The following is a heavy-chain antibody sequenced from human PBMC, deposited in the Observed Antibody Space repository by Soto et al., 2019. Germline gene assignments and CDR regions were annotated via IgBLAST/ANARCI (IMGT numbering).Heavy chain of an antibody. CDR3: ATGGEMDTIWNFDY. J-gene: IGHJ4*02. D-gene: IGHD5-18*01. CDR1: VGFVSRGGYS. Sequence: LSVTWALSVGFVSRGGYSLSLIRQPPGKGLEWIAYIYHSGMSYYNPSLKSRVTISVDRSKNQFSLKLSYVTAADTAVYYCATGGEMDTIWNFDYWGQGTLVTVSS. V-gene: IGHV4-30-2*01. CDR2: IYHSGMS.